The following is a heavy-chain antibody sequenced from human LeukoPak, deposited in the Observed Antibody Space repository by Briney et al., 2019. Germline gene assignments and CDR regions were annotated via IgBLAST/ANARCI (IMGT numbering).Heavy chain of an antibody. CDR2: IYYSGST. Sequence: SETLSLTCTVSGGSISSYYWSWIRQPPGKGLEWIGYIYYSGSTNYNPSLKSRVTISVDTSKNQFTLKLSSVTAADTAVYYCARADSGGDSVYFDYWGQGTLVTVSS. CDR3: ARADSGGDSVYFDY. J-gene: IGHJ4*02. CDR1: GGSISSYY. D-gene: IGHD4-23*01. V-gene: IGHV4-59*01.